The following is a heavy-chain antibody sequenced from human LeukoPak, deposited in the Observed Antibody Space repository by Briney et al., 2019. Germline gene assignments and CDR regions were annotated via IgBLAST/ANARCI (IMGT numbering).Heavy chain of an antibody. CDR3: ARDFRARTWYYFDY. CDR2: IYTSGST. CDR1: GGSISSYY. Sequence: SETLSPTCTVSGGSISSYYWSWIRQPAGKGLEWIGRIYTSGSTNYNPSLKSRVTMSVDTSKNQFSLKLSSVTAADTAVYYCARDFRARTWYYFDYWGQGTLVTVSS. V-gene: IGHV4-4*07. D-gene: IGHD2-8*02. J-gene: IGHJ4*02.